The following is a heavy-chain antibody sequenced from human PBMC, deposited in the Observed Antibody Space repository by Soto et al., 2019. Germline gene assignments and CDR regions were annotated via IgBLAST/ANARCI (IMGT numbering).Heavy chain of an antibody. D-gene: IGHD6-19*01. CDR3: ARAAEQWLVRWFDP. CDR1: GGSISRGDYY. Sequence: QVQLQESGPGLVKPSQTLSLTCTVSGGSISRGDYYWSWIRQPPGKGLEWIGYVYYSGSTYYNPSLQSRVTISVDTSKNQFSLRLTSLTAADTAVYYCARAAEQWLVRWFDPWGQGTLVTVSP. V-gene: IGHV4-30-4*01. J-gene: IGHJ5*02. CDR2: VYYSGST.